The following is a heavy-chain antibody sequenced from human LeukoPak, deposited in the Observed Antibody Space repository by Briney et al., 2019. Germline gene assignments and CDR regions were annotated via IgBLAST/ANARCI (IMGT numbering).Heavy chain of an antibody. CDR2: ISGSGGST. Sequence: GGSLRPSCAASGFTFSSYAMSWVRQAPGKGLEWVAAISGSGGSTYYADSVKGRFTISRDNSKNTLYLQMNSLRAEDTAVYYCAKDSYGDPTGYMDVWGKGTTVTVSS. D-gene: IGHD4-17*01. J-gene: IGHJ6*03. CDR1: GFTFSSYA. V-gene: IGHV3-23*01. CDR3: AKDSYGDPTGYMDV.